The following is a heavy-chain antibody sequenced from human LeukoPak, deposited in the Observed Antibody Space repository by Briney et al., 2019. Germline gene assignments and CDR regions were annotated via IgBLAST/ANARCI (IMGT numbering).Heavy chain of an antibody. V-gene: IGHV1-2*06. CDR3: AGAYYYGSWSYYNVVPFDY. J-gene: IGHJ4*02. CDR2: INPNSGGT. CDR1: GYTFTGYY. Sequence: ASVKVSCKASGYTFTGYYMHLVRQAPGQGLEWMGRINPNSGGTNYAQKFQGRVTMTRDTSISTAYMELSRLRSDDTAVYYCAGAYYYGSWSYYNVVPFDYRGQGTLVTVSS. D-gene: IGHD3-10*01.